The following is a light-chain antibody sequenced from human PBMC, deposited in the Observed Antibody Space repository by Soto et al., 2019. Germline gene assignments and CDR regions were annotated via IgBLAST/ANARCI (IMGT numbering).Light chain of an antibody. Sequence: DIQMTQSPSTLSASVGDRVTITCRASQSISSWLAWYQQKPGKAPKLLIYDASSLESGVPSRFSGSGSGTEFILTISSLQPDDFATYYCQQYNSYSWTFGQGTKV. J-gene: IGKJ1*01. CDR1: QSISSW. V-gene: IGKV1-5*01. CDR2: DAS. CDR3: QQYNSYSWT.